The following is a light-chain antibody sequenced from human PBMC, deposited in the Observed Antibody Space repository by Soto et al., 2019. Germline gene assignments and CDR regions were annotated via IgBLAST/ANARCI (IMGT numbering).Light chain of an antibody. V-gene: IGLV2-8*01. J-gene: IGLJ3*02. CDR3: GSYGGSHNLRV. CDR1: SSDFGGYNY. Sequence: QSALTQAPSASGSPGQSVTISCTATSSDFGGYNYVSWYQQHPGKAPKLLIYEVDKRPSGVPDRFSGSKSGDTASLTVSGHQTEDEAEYYCGSYGGSHNLRVFGGGTKLTVL. CDR2: EVD.